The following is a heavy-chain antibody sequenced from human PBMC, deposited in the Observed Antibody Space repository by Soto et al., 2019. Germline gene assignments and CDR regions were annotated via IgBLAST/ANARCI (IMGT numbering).Heavy chain of an antibody. Sequence: SETLSLTCTFSGGSISSYYWSWIRQPPGKGLEWIGYIYYSGSRYNPSLNSRVTISVDTSKNQFSLKLSSVTAADTTVYYCARHLNTYYYDSSVLWPVLGAGGAFDIWGQGTMVTVSS. J-gene: IGHJ3*02. CDR3: ARHLNTYYYDSSVLWPVLGAGGAFDI. CDR2: IYYSGS. CDR1: GGSISSYY. D-gene: IGHD3-22*01. V-gene: IGHV4-59*08.